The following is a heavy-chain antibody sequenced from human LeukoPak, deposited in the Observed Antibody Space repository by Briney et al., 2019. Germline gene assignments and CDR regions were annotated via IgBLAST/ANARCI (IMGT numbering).Heavy chain of an antibody. V-gene: IGHV1-46*01. CDR2: ISPTGDSI. CDR1: GYTFTGYY. Sequence: ASVKVSCKASGYTFTGYYMHWVRQAPGQGLEWMGKISPTGDSITYVQTFQGRVTLTTDTSTITVYMELSNLRSEDTSVYYCARLLTIGSWFDPWGQGTLVTVSS. CDR3: ARLLTIGSWFDP. J-gene: IGHJ5*02. D-gene: IGHD3-9*01.